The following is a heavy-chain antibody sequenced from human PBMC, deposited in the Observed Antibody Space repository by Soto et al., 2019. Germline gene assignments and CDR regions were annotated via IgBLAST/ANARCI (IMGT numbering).Heavy chain of an antibody. J-gene: IGHJ6*02. CDR2: IIPIFGTA. CDR3: ARPQVTMVRGVNYYGMDV. D-gene: IGHD3-10*01. Sequence: SVKVSCKASGGTVSSYAISWVRQAPGQGLEWMGGIIPIFGTANYAQQFQGRVTITADESTSTAYMELSSLRSEDTAVYYCARPQVTMVRGVNYYGMDVWGQGTTVTVSS. V-gene: IGHV1-69*13. CDR1: GGTVSSYA.